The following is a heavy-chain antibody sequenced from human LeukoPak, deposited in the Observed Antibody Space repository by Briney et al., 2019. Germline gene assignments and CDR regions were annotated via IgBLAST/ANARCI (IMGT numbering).Heavy chain of an antibody. Sequence: ASVKVSCKASGYTFTSYAMHWVRQAPGQRLEWMGWINAGNGNTKYSQKFQGRVTITRDTSASTAYMELSSLRSEDTAVYYCAREDTMVRGVPLGCFDYWGQGTLVTVSS. CDR3: AREDTMVRGVPLGCFDY. V-gene: IGHV1-3*01. CDR2: INAGNGNT. D-gene: IGHD3-10*01. CDR1: GYTFTSYA. J-gene: IGHJ4*02.